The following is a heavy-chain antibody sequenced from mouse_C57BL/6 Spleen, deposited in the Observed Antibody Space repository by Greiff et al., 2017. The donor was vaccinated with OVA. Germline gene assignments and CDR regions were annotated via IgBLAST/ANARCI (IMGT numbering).Heavy chain of an antibody. CDR3: AISIYAHFDY. CDR2: INPSTGGT. CDR1: GYSFTGYY. D-gene: IGHD2-3*01. Sequence: VQLQQSGPELVKPGASVKISCKASGYSFTGYYMNWVKQSPEKSLEWIGEINPSTGGTTYNQKFKAKATLTVDKSSSTAYMQLKSLTSEDSAVDYCAISIYAHFDYWGKGTTLTVSS. J-gene: IGHJ2*01. V-gene: IGHV1-42*01.